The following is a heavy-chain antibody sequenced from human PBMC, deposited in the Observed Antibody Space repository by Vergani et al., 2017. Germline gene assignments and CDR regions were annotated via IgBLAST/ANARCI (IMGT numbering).Heavy chain of an antibody. J-gene: IGHJ6*02. CDR3: ARDNDASIAAADYYYYGMDV. CDR2: INTNTGDP. V-gene: IGHV7-4-1*02. Sequence: QVQLVQSGSELKKPGASVKVSCKASGYTFTSYAMNWVRQAPGQGLEWMGWINTNTGDPTYAQGFTGRFVFSLDTSVSTAYLQISSLKAEDTAVYYCARDNDASIAAADYYYYGMDVWGQGTTVTVSS. CDR1: GYTFTSYA. D-gene: IGHD6-13*01.